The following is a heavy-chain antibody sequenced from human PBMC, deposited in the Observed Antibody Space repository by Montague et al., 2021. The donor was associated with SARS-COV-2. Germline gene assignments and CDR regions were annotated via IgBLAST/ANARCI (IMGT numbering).Heavy chain of an antibody. J-gene: IGHJ4*02. V-gene: IGHV4-59*08. D-gene: IGHD6-19*01. CDR3: DGSSEEEYYFDY. CDR2: IYYTGTT. CDR1: GDSITTYY. Sequence: SETLSLTCSVSGDSITTYYWSWIRQSPGRGLEWIGHIYYTGTTKYDPSLKGRVTISVDTSKNQFSLKLSSVTAADTAVYYCDGSSEEEYYFDYWGQGTLVTVSS.